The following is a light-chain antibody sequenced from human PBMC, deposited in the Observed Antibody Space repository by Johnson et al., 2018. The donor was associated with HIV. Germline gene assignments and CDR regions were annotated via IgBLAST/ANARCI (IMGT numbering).Light chain of an antibody. J-gene: IGLJ1*01. CDR3: GTWDNSLNVYV. V-gene: IGLV1-51*01. CDR2: DNN. Sequence: QPVLTQPPSVSAAPGQKVTISCSGSSSNIGNNYVSWYQQLPGTAPKLLIYDNNKRPSGIPDRFSGSKSGASATLDITGLQTGDEADYYCGTWDNSLNVYVFGTGTKVTVL. CDR1: SSNIGNNY.